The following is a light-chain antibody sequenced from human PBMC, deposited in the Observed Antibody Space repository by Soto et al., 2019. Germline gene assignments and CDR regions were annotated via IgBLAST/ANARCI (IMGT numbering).Light chain of an antibody. CDR2: SNT. Sequence: QSVLTQPPSASGTPGQTIAISCSGGSSNIGSHTVNWYQQLPGTAPRLLIYSNTQRPSWVPDRFSGSKSGTSASLAISGLQSEYEGDYYCAAWDESLNGVVCGGGTTLTVL. CDR1: SSNIGSHT. CDR3: AAWDESLNGVV. J-gene: IGLJ2*01. V-gene: IGLV1-44*01.